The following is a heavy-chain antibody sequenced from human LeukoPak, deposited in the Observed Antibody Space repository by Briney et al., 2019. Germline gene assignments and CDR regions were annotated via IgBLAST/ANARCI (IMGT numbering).Heavy chain of an antibody. CDR1: GYTLTSYG. D-gene: IGHD4-11*01. V-gene: IGHV1-18*01. CDR2: ISAYNGNT. CDR3: ARGLQSNYYYMDV. Sequence: SVKVSCKASGYTLTSYGISWVRQAPGQGLEWMGWISAYNGNTNYAQKLQGRVTTTTDTSTSTAYMELRSLRSDDTAVYYCARGLQSNYYYMDVWGKGTTVTVSS. J-gene: IGHJ6*03.